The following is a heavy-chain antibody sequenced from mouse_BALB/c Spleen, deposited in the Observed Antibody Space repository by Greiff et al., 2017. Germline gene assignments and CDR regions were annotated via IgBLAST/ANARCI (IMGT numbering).Heavy chain of an antibody. D-gene: IGHD1-1*01. CDR3: ARRDYYYGSSYAMDY. CDR2: IYPYNGGT. V-gene: IGHV1S29*02. Sequence: EVKLVESGPELVKPGASVKISCKASGYTFTDYNMHWVKQSHGKSLEWIGYIYPYNGGTGYNQKFKSKATLTVDNSSSTAYMELRSLTSEDSAVYYCARRDYYYGSSYAMDYWGQGTSVTVSS. CDR1: GYTFTDYN. J-gene: IGHJ4*01.